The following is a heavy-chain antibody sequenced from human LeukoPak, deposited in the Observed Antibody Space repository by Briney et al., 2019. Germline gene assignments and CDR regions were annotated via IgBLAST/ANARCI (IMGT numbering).Heavy chain of an antibody. CDR3: ASSSSSWTIDY. Sequence: PSETLSLTCAVHGGSFSGYYWSWIRQPPGKGLEWIGEINHSGSTNYNPSLKSRVTISVDTSKNQFSLKLSSVTAADTAVYYCASSSSSWTIDYWGQGTLVTVSS. J-gene: IGHJ4*02. CDR2: INHSGST. CDR1: GGSFSGYY. D-gene: IGHD6-13*01. V-gene: IGHV4-34*01.